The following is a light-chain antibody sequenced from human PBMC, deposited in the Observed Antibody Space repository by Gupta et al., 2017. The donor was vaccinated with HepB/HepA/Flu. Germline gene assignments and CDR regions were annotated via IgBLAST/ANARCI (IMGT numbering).Light chain of an antibody. CDR2: REGSGNY. CDR1: SGHSTYI. Sequence: QPVLTQSSSASASLGSSVKLTCTLSSGHSTYIIAWHQQQPGRAPRYLMKREGSGNYNKGSGVPDRFSGSSSGADRYLTISNLQSEDEAEDYCETWDSNTRGLGGGTKLNVL. CDR3: ETWDSNTRG. V-gene: IGLV4-60*03. J-gene: IGLJ3*02.